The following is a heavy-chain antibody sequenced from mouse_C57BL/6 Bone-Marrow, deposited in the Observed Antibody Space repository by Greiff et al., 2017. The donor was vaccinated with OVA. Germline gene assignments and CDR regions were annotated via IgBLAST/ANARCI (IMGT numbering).Heavy chain of an antibody. Sequence: EVQLVESGGGLVQPGGSLKLSCAASGFTFSDYYMYWVRQTPEKRLEWVAYISNGGGSTYYPDTVKGRFTISRDNAKNPLYLQMRRLKSEDTAMDYCARHHYGSSYWYFDVWGTGTTVTVSS. J-gene: IGHJ1*03. CDR1: GFTFSDYY. CDR3: ARHHYGSSYWYFDV. CDR2: ISNGGGST. D-gene: IGHD1-1*01. V-gene: IGHV5-12*01.